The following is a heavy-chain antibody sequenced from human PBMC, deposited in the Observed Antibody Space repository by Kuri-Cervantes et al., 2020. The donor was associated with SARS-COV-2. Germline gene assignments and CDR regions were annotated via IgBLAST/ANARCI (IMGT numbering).Heavy chain of an antibody. J-gene: IGHJ6*03. CDR2: ISDNGGST. Sequence: GESLKISCAASGFTFSRNAMHWVRQAPGKGLEYVSSISDNGGSTYYANSVKGRFTISRDNSKNTLYLQMDNLRAEDMAVYYCAKDRDTSGYYYYYMDVRGKGTTVTVSS. CDR3: AKDRDTSGYYYYYMDV. D-gene: IGHD3-22*01. CDR1: GFTFSRNA. V-gene: IGHV3-64*01.